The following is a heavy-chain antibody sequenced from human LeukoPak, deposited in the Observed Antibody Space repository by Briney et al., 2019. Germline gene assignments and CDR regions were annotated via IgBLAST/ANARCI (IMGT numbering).Heavy chain of an antibody. V-gene: IGHV1-8*01. J-gene: IGHJ5*02. D-gene: IGHD4-23*01. Sequence: GASVKVSCKASGYTFTSYDINWVRQATGLGPEWMGWMNPDSGNTGYAQKFQGRVTMTRNTSISTAYLELSSLTSEDTAVYYCARGPNKYDGGNSGSAWFDPWGLGSLVTVSS. CDR3: ARGPNKYDGGNSGSAWFDP. CDR1: GYTFTSYD. CDR2: MNPDSGNT.